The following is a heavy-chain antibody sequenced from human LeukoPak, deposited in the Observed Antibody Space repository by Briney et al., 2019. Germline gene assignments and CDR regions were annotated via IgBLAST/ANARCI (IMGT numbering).Heavy chain of an antibody. CDR2: ISGSGGST. CDR3: AKAEYSSGWYDY. Sequence: GGSLGLSCAASGFTFSSYAMTWVRQAPGKGLEWVSGISGSGGSTYYADSVKGRFTISRDNSKSTLYLQMNSLRAEDTAVYYCAKAEYSSGWYDYWGQGTLVTVSS. V-gene: IGHV3-23*01. D-gene: IGHD6-19*01. CDR1: GFTFSSYA. J-gene: IGHJ4*02.